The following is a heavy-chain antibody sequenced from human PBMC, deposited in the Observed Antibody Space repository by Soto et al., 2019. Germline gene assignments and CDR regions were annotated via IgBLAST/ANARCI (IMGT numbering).Heavy chain of an antibody. J-gene: IGHJ6*02. D-gene: IGHD2-2*01. CDR1: GGSFSGYY. CDR3: ARVVVPAAIYYYGMDV. V-gene: IGHV4-34*01. Sequence: SETLSLTCAVYGGSFSGYYWSWIRQPPGRGLEWIGEINHSGSTNYNPSLKSRVTISVDTSKNQFSLKLSSVTAADTAVYYCARVVVPAAIYYYGMDVWGQGTTVTVSS. CDR2: INHSGST.